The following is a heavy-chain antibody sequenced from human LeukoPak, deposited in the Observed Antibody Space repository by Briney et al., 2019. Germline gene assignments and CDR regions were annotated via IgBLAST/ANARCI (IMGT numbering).Heavy chain of an antibody. Sequence: PGGSLRLSGAASRFTFSNYGVNWVRQAPGKGLKWVSYINSRSSTIYYADSVRGRFTISRDNAKNSLYLQMNSLKAEDTAIYYCAREVGTPQAFDIWGQGTMVTVSS. J-gene: IGHJ3*02. CDR3: AREVGTPQAFDI. D-gene: IGHD1-26*01. CDR1: RFTFSNYG. V-gene: IGHV3-48*01. CDR2: INSRSSTI.